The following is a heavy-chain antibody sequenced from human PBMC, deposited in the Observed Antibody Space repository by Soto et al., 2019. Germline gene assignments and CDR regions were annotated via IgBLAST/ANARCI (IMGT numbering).Heavy chain of an antibody. D-gene: IGHD3-22*01. V-gene: IGHV3-30*18. CDR2: ISHDGSNK. CDR1: GFSFSTYG. Sequence: PGGSLRLSCAASGFSFSTYGMHWVRQAPGKGLEWVAAISHDGSNKYYVDSVKGRFTISRDSSKNTLYLEMNSLRAEDTAVFFCAKDTYYYSSGGYYVFDYWGQGTLVTVSS. CDR3: AKDTYYYSSGGYYVFDY. J-gene: IGHJ4*02.